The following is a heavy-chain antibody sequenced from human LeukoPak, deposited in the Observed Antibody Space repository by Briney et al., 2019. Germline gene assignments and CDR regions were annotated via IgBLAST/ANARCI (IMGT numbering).Heavy chain of an antibody. CDR3: ASGLFGSGWYGSY. D-gene: IGHD6-19*01. V-gene: IGHV4-59*08. J-gene: IGHJ4*02. CDR1: GGSISSYY. CDR2: IYYSGST. Sequence: PSETLYLTCTVSGGSISSYYWSWIRQPPGKGLEWIGYIYYSGSTNYNPSLKSRVTISVDTSKNQFSLKLSSVTAADTAVYYCASGLFGSGWYGSYWGQGTLVTVSS.